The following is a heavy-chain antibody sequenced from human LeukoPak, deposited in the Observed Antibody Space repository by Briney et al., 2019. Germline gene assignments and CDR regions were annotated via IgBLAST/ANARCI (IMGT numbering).Heavy chain of an antibody. CDR3: ARGPRFGSGTYFPFDY. CDR1: GFTFGTHD. V-gene: IGHV3-13*01. D-gene: IGHD3-10*01. J-gene: IGHJ4*02. Sequence: PGGSLRLSCAASGFTFGTHDMHWVRQVIGKGLECVSSIGTVDDTYYPDSVKGRFTISRENAKNSLYLQMNSLRAGDTAVYYCARGPRFGSGTYFPFDYWSQGTLVTVSS. CDR2: IGTVDDT.